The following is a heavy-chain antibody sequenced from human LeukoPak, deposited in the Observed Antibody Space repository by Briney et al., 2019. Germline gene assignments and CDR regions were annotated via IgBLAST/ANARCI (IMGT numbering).Heavy chain of an antibody. J-gene: IGHJ4*02. D-gene: IGHD2-15*01. Sequence: PGRSLRLSCAASGFTFSSYAMHWVRQAPGKGLEWVAVISYDGSNKYYADSVKGRFTISRDSSKNTLYLQMNSLRAEDTAVYYCARDGYCSGGSCYEDYWGQGTLVTVSS. CDR1: GFTFSSYA. CDR3: ARDGYCSGGSCYEDY. CDR2: ISYDGSNK. V-gene: IGHV3-30-3*01.